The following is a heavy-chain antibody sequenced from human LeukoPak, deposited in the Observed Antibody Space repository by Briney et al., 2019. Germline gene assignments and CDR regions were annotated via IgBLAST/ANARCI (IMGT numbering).Heavy chain of an antibody. CDR2: IYHSGTT. CDR1: GGSISSGGYS. V-gene: IGHV4-30-2*01. D-gene: IGHD2-15*01. J-gene: IGHJ4*02. CDR3: ASGDSRYCSGGSCYLPGY. Sequence: SQTLSLTCAVSGGSISSGGYSWSWIRQPPGKGLEWIGYIYHSGTTYYNPSLKSRVTISVDRSKNQFSLKLSSVTAADTAVYYCASGDSRYCSGGSCYLPGYWGQGTLVTVSS.